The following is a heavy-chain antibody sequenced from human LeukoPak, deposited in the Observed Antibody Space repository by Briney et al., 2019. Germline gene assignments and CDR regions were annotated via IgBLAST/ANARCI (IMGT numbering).Heavy chain of an antibody. V-gene: IGHV3-23*01. CDR1: GFGFSAYA. CDR2: TSTSGGSA. D-gene: IGHD1-26*01. J-gene: IGHJ4*02. CDR3: ARYSGSYYYPPAWDL. Sequence: GGSLRLSCVASGFGFSAYAMSWVRQAPGKGLEWVSATSTSGGSAYYADSVKGRFTISRDNSKNTLYLQMDSLRADDTAVFYCARYSGSYYYPPAWDLWGQGTLVTVSS.